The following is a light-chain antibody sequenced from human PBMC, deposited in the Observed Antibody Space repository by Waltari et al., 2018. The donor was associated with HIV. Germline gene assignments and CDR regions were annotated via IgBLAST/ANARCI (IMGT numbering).Light chain of an antibody. J-gene: IGKJ4*01. CDR1: QNLFYSSNNKDY. CDR3: HQYFGPPLT. V-gene: IGKV4-1*01. Sequence: DIVMTQSPDSLAVPLGERATINCKSSQNLFYSSNNKDYLAWYQQKPGQPPKLLIYWASTRESGVPDRFSGSGSGTDFTLTISSLQAEDGATYYCHQYFGPPLTFGGGTKVEIK. CDR2: WAS.